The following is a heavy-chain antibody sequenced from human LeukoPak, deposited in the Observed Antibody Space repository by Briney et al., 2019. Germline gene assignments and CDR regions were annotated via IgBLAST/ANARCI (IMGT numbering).Heavy chain of an antibody. V-gene: IGHV3-21*01. CDR3: ARGEWEPPTYYFDN. CDR1: GFTFSSYS. CDR2: ISSSSSYI. D-gene: IGHD1-26*01. J-gene: IGHJ4*02. Sequence: GGSLRLSCAASGFTFSSYSMKWVRQAPGKGLEWVSSISSSSSYIYYADSVKGRFTISRDNAKKSLYLQMNSLRAKDTAVYYCARGEWEPPTYYFDNWGQGTLVTVSS.